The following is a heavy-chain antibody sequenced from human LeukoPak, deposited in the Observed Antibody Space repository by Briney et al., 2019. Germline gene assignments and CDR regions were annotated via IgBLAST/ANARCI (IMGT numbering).Heavy chain of an antibody. CDR1: GFPFSSYA. Sequence: GGSLRLSCEASGFPFSSYAMNWVRHAPGKGLVWVSRINSDGSSTSYADSVKGRFTISRDNAKNTVYLQMNSLRAEDTAVYYCATSRTFDYWGQGTLVTVSS. CDR3: ATSRTFDY. V-gene: IGHV3-74*01. J-gene: IGHJ4*02. CDR2: INSDGSST.